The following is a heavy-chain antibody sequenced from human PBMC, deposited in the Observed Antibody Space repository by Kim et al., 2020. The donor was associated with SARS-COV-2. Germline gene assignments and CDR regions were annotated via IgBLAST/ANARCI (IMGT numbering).Heavy chain of an antibody. D-gene: IGHD6-13*01. Sequence: GGSLRLSCAASGFTFSSYAMSWVRQAPGKGLEWVSAISGSGGSTYYADSVKGRFTISRDNSKNTLYLQMNSLRAEDTSVYYCAKDFRYSSSWLAEGPRDAFGIWGQGTMVTVSS. CDR3: AKDFRYSSSWLAEGPRDAFGI. CDR1: GFTFSSYA. V-gene: IGHV3-23*01. CDR2: ISGSGGST. J-gene: IGHJ3*02.